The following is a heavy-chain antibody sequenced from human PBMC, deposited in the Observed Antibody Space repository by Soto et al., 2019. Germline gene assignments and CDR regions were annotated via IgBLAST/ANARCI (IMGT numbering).Heavy chain of an antibody. V-gene: IGHV1-18*01. CDR1: GYTFTSYG. CDR3: ARDRRYCGGDCYSLFDY. Sequence: ASVKVSCKASGYTFTSYGISWVRQAPGQGLEWMGWISAYNGNTNYAQKFQGRVTMTTDTSTSTAYMELRSLRSDDTAVYYCARDRRYCGGDCYSLFDYWGQGTLVTVSS. J-gene: IGHJ4*02. CDR2: ISAYNGNT. D-gene: IGHD2-21*02.